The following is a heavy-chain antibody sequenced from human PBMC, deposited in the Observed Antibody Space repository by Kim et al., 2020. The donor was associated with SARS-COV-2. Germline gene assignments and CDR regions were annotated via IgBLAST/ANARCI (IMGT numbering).Heavy chain of an antibody. CDR1: GGTFSRFG. Sequence: SVKVSCKTSGGTFSRFGISWVRQAPGQGLEWMGGGIPLFGTPDYAPRFQGRVTITADEDTATSYMELSSLRSEETAGYYCALRRRHYFDTRGYSPRWDVWAKGPSVTVSS. CDR3: ALRRRHYFDTRGYSPRWDV. V-gene: IGHV1-69*13. J-gene: IGHJ6*03. D-gene: IGHD3-22*01. CDR2: GIPLFGTP.